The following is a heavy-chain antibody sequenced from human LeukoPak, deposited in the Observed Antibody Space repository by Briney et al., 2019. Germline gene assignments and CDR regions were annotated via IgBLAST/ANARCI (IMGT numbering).Heavy chain of an antibody. J-gene: IGHJ4*02. CDR3: AKDQIVVPAANLDY. CDR2: ISGSGGST. V-gene: IGHV3-23*01. CDR1: GFTFSSYA. Sequence: GSLRLSCAASGFTFSSYAMSWVRQAPGKGLEWVSAISGSGGSTYYADSVKGRFNISRDNSKNTLYLQMNSLRAKDTAVYYCAKDQIVVPAANLDYWGQGTLVTVSS. D-gene: IGHD2-2*01.